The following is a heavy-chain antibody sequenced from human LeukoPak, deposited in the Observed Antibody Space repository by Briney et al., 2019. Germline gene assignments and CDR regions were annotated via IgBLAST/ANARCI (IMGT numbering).Heavy chain of an antibody. J-gene: IGHJ4*02. CDR2: IRYDGSNK. CDR1: GSTFSNYG. CDR3: AAYRNSGLDY. V-gene: IGHV3-30*02. Sequence: PGGSLRLSCAASGSTFSNYGMHWVRHTPGKGLEWVAFIRYDGSNKYYADSVKGRFTISRDNSKNTLYLQMNILRAEDTAVYYCAAYRNSGLDYWGQGTLVTVSS. D-gene: IGHD4-11*01.